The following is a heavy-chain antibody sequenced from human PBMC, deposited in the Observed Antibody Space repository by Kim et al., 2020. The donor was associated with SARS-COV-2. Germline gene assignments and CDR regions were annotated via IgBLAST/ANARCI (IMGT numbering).Heavy chain of an antibody. CDR2: IWYDGSNR. CDR1: EFTFSTYG. J-gene: IGHJ4*02. Sequence: GGSLRLSCAASEFTFSTYGMHWVRQAPGKGLEWVAVIWYDGSNRYYADSVKGRFTISRDNSKNTLYLQMNSLRNEDTAVYYCTRDGIGRYSYGPSFDDWGQGTLVTVSS. CDR3: TRDGIGRYSYGPSFDD. V-gene: IGHV3-33*01. D-gene: IGHD5-18*01.